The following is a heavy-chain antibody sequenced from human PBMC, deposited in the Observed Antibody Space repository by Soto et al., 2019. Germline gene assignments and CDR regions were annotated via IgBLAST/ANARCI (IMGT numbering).Heavy chain of an antibody. CDR1: GFTFSNAW. J-gene: IGHJ6*02. CDR2: IKSKTDGGTT. D-gene: IGHD5-18*01. CDR3: TTDPPPRIQLGYYYYYYGMDV. V-gene: IGHV3-15*01. Sequence: GGSLRLSCAASGFTFSNAWMSWVRQAPGKGLEWVGRIKSKTDGGTTDYAAPVKGRFTISRDDSKNTLYLQMNSLKTEDTAVYYCTTDPPPRIQLGYYYYYYGMDVWGQGTTVTVSS.